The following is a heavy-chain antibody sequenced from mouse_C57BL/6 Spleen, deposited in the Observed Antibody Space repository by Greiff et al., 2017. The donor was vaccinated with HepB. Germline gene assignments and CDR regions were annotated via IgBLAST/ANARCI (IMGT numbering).Heavy chain of an antibody. Sequence: QVQLQQSGAELVRPGASVTLSCKASGYTFTDYEMHWVKQTPVHGLEWIGAIDPETGGTAYNQKFKGKALLTADKSSSTAYMDLRSLTSEDSAVYYCTRSWSWFAYWGQGTLVTVSA. J-gene: IGHJ3*01. CDR1: GYTFTDYE. CDR2: IDPETGGT. V-gene: IGHV1-15*01. CDR3: TRSWSWFAY.